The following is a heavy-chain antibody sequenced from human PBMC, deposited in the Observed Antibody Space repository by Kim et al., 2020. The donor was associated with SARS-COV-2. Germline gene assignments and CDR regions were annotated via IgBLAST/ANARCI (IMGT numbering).Heavy chain of an antibody. Sequence: RVTISVDTSKNQFSLKLSSVTAADTAVYYCARPGVTIFGVGLTDGMDVWGQGTTVTVSS. V-gene: IGHV4-39*01. CDR3: ARPGVTIFGVGLTDGMDV. J-gene: IGHJ6*02. D-gene: IGHD3-3*01.